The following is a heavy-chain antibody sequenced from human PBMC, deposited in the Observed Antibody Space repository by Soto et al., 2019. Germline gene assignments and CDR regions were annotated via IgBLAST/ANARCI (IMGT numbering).Heavy chain of an antibody. CDR1: GGSISSGGYY. J-gene: IGHJ4*02. V-gene: IGHV4-31*03. D-gene: IGHD2-2*01. CDR2: IYYSGST. CDR3: ARAADYCSSTSRLFDY. Sequence: SDTLSLTCTVSGGSISSGGYYWSWIRQHPGKGLEWIGYIYYSGSTYYNPSLKSRVTISVDTSKNQFSLKLSSVTAADTAVYYCARAADYCSSTSRLFDYWGQGTLVTVSS.